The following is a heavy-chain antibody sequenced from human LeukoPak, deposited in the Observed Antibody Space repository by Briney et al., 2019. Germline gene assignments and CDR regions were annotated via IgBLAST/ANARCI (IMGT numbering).Heavy chain of an antibody. J-gene: IGHJ4*02. CDR3: ARSKTIFGVVMPGDPLSGSRD. CDR1: GFTVGSHY. CDR2: IYSGGST. D-gene: IGHD3-3*01. V-gene: IGHV3-53*01. Sequence: GGSLRLSCAASGFTVGSHYMSWVRQAPGKGLEWVSVIYSGGSTYYTDSVKGRFTISRDHSKNTLYLQMNSLRAEDTAVYYCARSKTIFGVVMPGDPLSGSRDWGQGTLVTVSS.